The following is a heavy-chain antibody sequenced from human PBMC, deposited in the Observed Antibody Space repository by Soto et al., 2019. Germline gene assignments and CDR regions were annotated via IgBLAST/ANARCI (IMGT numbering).Heavy chain of an antibody. J-gene: IGHJ5*02. CDR2: INHSGST. CDR3: ARGGVGATTSRFDP. D-gene: IGHD1-26*01. CDR1: GGSFSGYY. V-gene: IGHV4-34*01. Sequence: SETLSLTCAVYGGSFSGYYWSWIRQPPGKGLEWIGEINHSGSTNYNPSLKSRVTISVDTSKNQFSLKLSSVTAADTAVYYCARGGVGATTSRFDPWGQGTLVTV.